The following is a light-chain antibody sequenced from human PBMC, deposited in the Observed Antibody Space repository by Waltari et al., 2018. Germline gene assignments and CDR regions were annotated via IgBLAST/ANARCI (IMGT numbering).Light chain of an antibody. J-gene: IGKJ1*01. CDR2: KAS. Sequence: EIVLTQSPATLSLSPGERATLSCRASQSVSSYLAWYQQMPGQAPRRLIHKASNRATGVPARFSGSGSGTDFTLNISSLEPEDFAVYYCQQGSNWPRTFGQGTKVEIK. CDR3: QQGSNWPRT. V-gene: IGKV3-11*01. CDR1: QSVSSY.